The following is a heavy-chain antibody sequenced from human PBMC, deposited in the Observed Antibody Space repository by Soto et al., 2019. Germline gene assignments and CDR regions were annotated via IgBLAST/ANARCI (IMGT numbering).Heavy chain of an antibody. J-gene: IGHJ4*02. V-gene: IGHV4-59*08. CDR2: IYCSGST. Sequence: PSESLYITCTASGDSISSYCFTWSRQPPGKGLEWIGCIYCSGSTNYNLSLKSRVTISVDTSKNQFSLKLSSVTAADTAVYYCARQKDYGCAFDFWGQGTLVTVSS. CDR3: ARQKDYGCAFDF. D-gene: IGHD4-17*01. CDR1: GDSISSYC.